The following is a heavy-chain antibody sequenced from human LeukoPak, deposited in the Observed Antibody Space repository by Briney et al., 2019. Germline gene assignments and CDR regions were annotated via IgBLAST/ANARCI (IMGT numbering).Heavy chain of an antibody. V-gene: IGHV3-7*01. CDR2: IKQDGSET. Sequence: GGSLRLSCAASGFTFSNYWMTWVRQAPGKGLEWVANIKQDGSETYYVDSVKGRFTISRDNSNNSLYLQMSSLRAEDTAVYYCARAGGRASGSSYWGQGTLVTVSS. CDR1: GFTFSNYW. CDR3: ARAGGRASGSSY. D-gene: IGHD1-26*01. J-gene: IGHJ4*02.